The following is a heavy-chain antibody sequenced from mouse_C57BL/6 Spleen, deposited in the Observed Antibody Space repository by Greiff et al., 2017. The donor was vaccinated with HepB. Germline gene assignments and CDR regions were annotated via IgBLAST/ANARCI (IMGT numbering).Heavy chain of an antibody. V-gene: IGHV1-80*01. CDR3: ARRIYYGNYEYFDY. CDR1: GYAFSSYW. CDR2: IYPGDGDT. D-gene: IGHD2-1*01. J-gene: IGHJ2*01. Sequence: VQLQQSGAELVQPGASVKISCKASGYAFSSYWMNWVKQRPGKGLEWIGQIYPGDGDTNYNGKFKGKATLTADKSSSTAYMQLSSLTSEDSAVYFCARRIYYGNYEYFDYWGQGTTLTVSS.